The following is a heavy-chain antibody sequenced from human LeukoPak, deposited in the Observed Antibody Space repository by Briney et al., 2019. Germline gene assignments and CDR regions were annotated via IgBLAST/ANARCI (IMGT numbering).Heavy chain of an antibody. CDR3: AKATNPQQVGLH. Sequence: GGALRLSCAASGVTFSNDAMSCGREALEEGLGWVSAIRASGANTYYATSVKGRFTIYRDNSENTVYLQMNSLRVEHTAVSYCAKATNPQQVGLHWGQGTLVTVSS. CDR1: GVTFSNDA. J-gene: IGHJ4*02. D-gene: IGHD6-13*01. V-gene: IGHV3-23*01. CDR2: IRASGANT.